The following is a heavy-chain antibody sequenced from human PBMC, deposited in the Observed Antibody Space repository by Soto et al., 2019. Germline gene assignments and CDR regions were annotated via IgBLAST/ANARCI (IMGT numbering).Heavy chain of an antibody. D-gene: IGHD2-15*01. J-gene: IGHJ4*02. CDR1: GGTFSSYA. V-gene: IGHV1-69*05. CDR3: ARAPSLVVVTYYFDY. Sequence: ASVKVSCKASGGTFSSYAISWVRQAPGQGLEWMGGIIPIFGTANYAQKFQGRVTITTDESTSTAYMELSSLRSEDTAVYYCARAPSLVVVTYYFDYWGQGTLVTVSS. CDR2: IIPIFGTA.